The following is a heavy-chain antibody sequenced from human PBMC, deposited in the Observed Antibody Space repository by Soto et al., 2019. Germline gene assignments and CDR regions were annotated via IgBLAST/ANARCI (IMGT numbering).Heavy chain of an antibody. Sequence: GGPLRLSCAASGFKFSNYAMSWVRQAPGKGLEWVSLISATGGGTYYADSVKGRFTISRDNSHNTLYLQVHSLTAEDTAVYYCAKDRRAGGNSAFYFDFWGQGAQVTVSS. CDR1: GFKFSNYA. D-gene: IGHD3-16*01. J-gene: IGHJ4*02. V-gene: IGHV3-23*01. CDR2: ISATGGGT. CDR3: AKDRRAGGNSAFYFDF.